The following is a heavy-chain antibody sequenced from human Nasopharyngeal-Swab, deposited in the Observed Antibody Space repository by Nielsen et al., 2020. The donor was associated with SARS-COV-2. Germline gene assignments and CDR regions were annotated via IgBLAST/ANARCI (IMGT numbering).Heavy chain of an antibody. J-gene: IGHJ6*02. Sequence: GSLRLSCTVSGGSISTSSYYWGWIRQPPGKGLQWIGSIYYSASTYYNPSLKSRVTISRDTSKNQFSLRLSSVTAADTAVYCCAREGGGVIRGGYYGMDVWGQGTTVTVSS. V-gene: IGHV4-39*02. CDR2: IYYSAST. CDR1: GGSISTSSYY. D-gene: IGHD3-16*02. CDR3: AREGGGVIRGGYYGMDV.